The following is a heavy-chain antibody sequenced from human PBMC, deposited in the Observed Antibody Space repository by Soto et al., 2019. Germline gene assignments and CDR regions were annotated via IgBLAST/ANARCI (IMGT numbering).Heavy chain of an antibody. CDR2: IGTAGDT. Sequence: HPGGSLGLSCATSGFPFSSYDMHWVRQATGKGLEWVSAIGTAGDTYYPGSVKGRFTISRENAKNSLYLQMNSLRAGDTAVYYCARDGGSGDFDYWGQGTLVTVSS. V-gene: IGHV3-13*01. J-gene: IGHJ4*02. CDR1: GFPFSSYD. D-gene: IGHD6-19*01. CDR3: ARDGGSGDFDY.